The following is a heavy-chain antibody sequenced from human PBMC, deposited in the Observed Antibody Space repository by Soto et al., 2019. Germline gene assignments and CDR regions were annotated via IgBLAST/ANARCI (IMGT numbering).Heavy chain of an antibody. CDR1: GGTFSSYT. CDR2: IIPILGIA. V-gene: IGHV1-69*02. D-gene: IGHD4-17*01. Sequence: QVQLVQSGAEVKKPGSSVKVSCKASGGTFSSYTISWVRQAPGQGLEWMGRIIPILGIANYAQKFQGRVTITADESTSTAYMELSSLRSEDTAVYYCARPLTTVTTSHAFDIWGQGTMVTVSS. CDR3: ARPLTTVTTSHAFDI. J-gene: IGHJ3*02.